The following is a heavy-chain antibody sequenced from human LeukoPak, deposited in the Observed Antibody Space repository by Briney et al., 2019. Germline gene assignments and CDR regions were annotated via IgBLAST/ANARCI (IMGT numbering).Heavy chain of an antibody. D-gene: IGHD3-3*01. CDR1: GFSFSSYG. J-gene: IGHJ6*02. V-gene: IGHV3-30*02. CDR3: ARQAHWSAYYSTAYYYYCMDV. CDR2: MRYDGSDK. Sequence: AGGSLRLSCVASGFSFSSYGMHWVRQAPGKGLEWVAFMRYDGSDKYYADSVKGRFTISRDNSKNTLYLQVNSLRDEDTAVYYCARQAHWSAYYSTAYYYYCMDVWGQGTTATVSS.